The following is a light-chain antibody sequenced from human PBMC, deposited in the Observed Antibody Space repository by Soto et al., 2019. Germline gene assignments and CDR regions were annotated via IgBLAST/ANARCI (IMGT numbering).Light chain of an antibody. CDR3: QQYGSSPPDT. CDR1: QSVTSTY. Sequence: EIVLTQSPGALSLSPGERATLSCRVSQSVTSTYLAWYQQKPGQAPRLLIFGTSNRASGIPDRFSGSGSGTDFTLTISRLEPEDFAVYYCQQYGSSPPDTFGQGTRLEIK. V-gene: IGKV3-20*01. J-gene: IGKJ2*01. CDR2: GTS.